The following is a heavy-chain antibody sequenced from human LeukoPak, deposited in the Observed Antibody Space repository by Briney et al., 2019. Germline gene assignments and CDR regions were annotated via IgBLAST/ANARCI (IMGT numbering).Heavy chain of an antibody. CDR1: GFTFSSYA. Sequence: PGRSLRLSCAASGFTFSSYAMHWVRQAPGKGLEWVAVISHDGSNKYYADSVKGRFTISRDNSKNTLYLQMNSLRAEDTAVYYCAREVNYWGQGTLVTVSS. J-gene: IGHJ4*02. V-gene: IGHV3-30*04. CDR2: ISHDGSNK. D-gene: IGHD2-21*01. CDR3: AREVNY.